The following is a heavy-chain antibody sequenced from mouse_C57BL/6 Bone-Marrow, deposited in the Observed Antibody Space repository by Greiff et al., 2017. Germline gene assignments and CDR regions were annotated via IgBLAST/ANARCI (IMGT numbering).Heavy chain of an antibody. CDR2: INPYNGGT. CDR3: ARDGYYPWCFDY. CDR1: GYTFTDYY. V-gene: IGHV1-19*01. Sequence: VQLQQSGPVLVKPGASVKMSCKASGYTFTDYYMNWVKQSHGKSLEWIGVINPYNGGTSYNQKFKGKATLTVDKSSSPAYMELNSLTSEDSAVYYCARDGYYPWCFDYWGQGTTLTVSS. J-gene: IGHJ2*01. D-gene: IGHD2-3*01.